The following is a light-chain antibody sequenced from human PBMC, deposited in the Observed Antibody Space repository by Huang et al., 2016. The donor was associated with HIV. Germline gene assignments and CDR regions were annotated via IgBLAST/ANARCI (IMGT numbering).Light chain of an antibody. Sequence: DIQMTQSPSSLSASVGDRVTIACRASQSISSYLNWYQHKPGKSPKLLIYAASSLQSGVPSRFGGSGSGTDFTLTISNLQPEDFATYYCQQSYSTPYTFGQGTKLEIK. CDR3: QQSYSTPYT. V-gene: IGKV1-39*01. CDR1: QSISSY. J-gene: IGKJ2*01. CDR2: AAS.